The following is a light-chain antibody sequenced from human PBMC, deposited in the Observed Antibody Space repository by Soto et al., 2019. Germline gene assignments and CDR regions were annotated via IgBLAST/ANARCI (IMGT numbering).Light chain of an antibody. J-gene: IGKJ1*01. Sequence: EIVLTQSPATLSVSPGESATLSCRASQSVSSNLAWYQQKPGQAPRLLIYGASTRATGIPARFSGSGSGTEFTLTISSLQSEDFAVYYCQQYNKWPEAFGQGTKVDIK. CDR1: QSVSSN. CDR3: QQYNKWPEA. CDR2: GAS. V-gene: IGKV3-15*01.